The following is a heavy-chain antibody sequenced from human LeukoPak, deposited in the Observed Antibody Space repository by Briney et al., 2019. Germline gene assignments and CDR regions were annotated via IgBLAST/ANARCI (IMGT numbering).Heavy chain of an antibody. CDR3: ARTTSLTAAGYDC. Sequence: GASVKVSCKTSGYTFPHYHINWVGQATGQGLEWLGWMNPYNGDRGYAQKFQGRLSITSDTSISTAYMELSSLKSDATAIYFWARTTSLTAAGYDCWGQGTLVTVSS. CDR2: MNPYNGDR. V-gene: IGHV1-8*03. J-gene: IGHJ4*02. D-gene: IGHD4-17*01. CDR1: GYTFPHYH.